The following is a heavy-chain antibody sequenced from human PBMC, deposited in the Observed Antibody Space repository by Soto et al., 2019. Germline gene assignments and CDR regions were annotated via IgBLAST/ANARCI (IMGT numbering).Heavy chain of an antibody. J-gene: IGHJ4*02. D-gene: IGHD2-8*01. CDR2: ISGDGSAT. Sequence: EVHLVESGGALVQPGGFLRLSCAASGFTFSDYWMHWVRQPPGKGPECVSRISGDGSATNYANFVKGRFTISRDNAKNTLYLEMNSLRSDDTAVYYCARRDRNGGYYDYWGQGTLVTVSS. CDR1: GFTFSDYW. V-gene: IGHV3-74*01. CDR3: ARRDRNGGYYDY.